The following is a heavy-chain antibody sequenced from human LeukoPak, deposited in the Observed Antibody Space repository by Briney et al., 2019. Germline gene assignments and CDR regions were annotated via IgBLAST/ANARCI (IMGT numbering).Heavy chain of an antibody. CDR1: GGSISSYY. Sequence: TETLSLTCTVSGGSISSYYWSWIRQPAGKGLEWIGRIYTSESTNYNPSLKSRVTMSVDTSKNQFSLKLSSVTAADTAVYYCAREEGSGWYFDYWGQGTLVTVSS. V-gene: IGHV4-4*07. D-gene: IGHD6-19*01. CDR2: IYTSEST. CDR3: AREEGSGWYFDY. J-gene: IGHJ4*02.